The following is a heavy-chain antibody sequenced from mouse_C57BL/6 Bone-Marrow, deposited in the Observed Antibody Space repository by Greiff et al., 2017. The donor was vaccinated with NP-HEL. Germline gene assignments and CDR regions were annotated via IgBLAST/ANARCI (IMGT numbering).Heavy chain of an antibody. CDR2: IYPRSGNT. J-gene: IGHJ1*03. V-gene: IGHV1-81*01. CDR1: GYTFTSYG. CDR3: ARAYYGSSHWYFDV. D-gene: IGHD1-1*01. Sequence: VQLQQSGAELARPGASVKLSCKASGYTFTSYGISWVKQRTGQGLEWIGEIYPRSGNTYYNEKFKGKATLTADKSSSTAYMEPRSLTSEDSAVYFCARAYYGSSHWYFDVWGTGTTVTVSS.